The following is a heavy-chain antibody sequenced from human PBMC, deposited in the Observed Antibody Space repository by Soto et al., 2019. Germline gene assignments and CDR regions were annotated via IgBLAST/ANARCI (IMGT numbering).Heavy chain of an antibody. CDR2: ISGSGGST. Sequence: PEGSLRPSCASSGFTFSSYAMSWVRQAPGKGLEWVSAISGSGGSTYYADSVKGRFTIARDNSKNTLYLQMNSLRAEDTAVYYCAKDRYRYGYGYFDYWGKASLVPVCS. D-gene: IGHD5-18*01. CDR1: GFTFSSYA. J-gene: IGHJ4*02. CDR3: AKDRYRYGYGYFDY. V-gene: IGHV3-23*01.